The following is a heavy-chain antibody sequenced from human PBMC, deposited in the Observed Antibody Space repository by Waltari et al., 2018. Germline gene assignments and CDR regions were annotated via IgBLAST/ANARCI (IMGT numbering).Heavy chain of an antibody. D-gene: IGHD6-19*01. CDR3: ISFGAVAAT. J-gene: IGHJ4*02. CDR1: GFTFSSYA. CDR2: ISSNGGST. Sequence: EVQLVESGGGLVQPGGSLRLSCSASGFTFSSYAMHWVRQAPGKGLEYGSAISSNGGSTYYADSVKGRFTISRDNSKNTLYLQMSSLRAEDTAVYYCISFGAVAATGGQGTLVTVSS. V-gene: IGHV3-64D*06.